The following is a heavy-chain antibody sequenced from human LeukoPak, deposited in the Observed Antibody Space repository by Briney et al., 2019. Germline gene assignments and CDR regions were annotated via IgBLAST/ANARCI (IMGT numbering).Heavy chain of an antibody. D-gene: IGHD5-12*01. Sequence: GGSLRLSCAASGFTFSSYAMHWVRQAPGKGLEWVAVISYDGSNKYYADSVKGRFTISRDNSKNTLYLQMNSLRAEDTAVYYCARPGYSGYDYGSFDYWGQGTLVTVSS. V-gene: IGHV3-30-3*01. J-gene: IGHJ4*02. CDR2: ISYDGSNK. CDR3: ARPGYSGYDYGSFDY. CDR1: GFTFSSYA.